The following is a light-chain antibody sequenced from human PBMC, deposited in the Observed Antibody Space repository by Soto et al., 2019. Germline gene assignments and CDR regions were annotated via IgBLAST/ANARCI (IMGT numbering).Light chain of an antibody. V-gene: IGKV3-15*01. Sequence: ELVVTQSSSTLSGSPWERVTLSCMASQSVDINLALYQQKPGQAPRLLIYGASTRATDMPGRFSGRGSGTEFTLTISSLQSEDYAVYYCQQYRKWPRTFGQGTKVDIK. CDR2: GAS. CDR3: QQYRKWPRT. CDR1: QSVDIN. J-gene: IGKJ1*01.